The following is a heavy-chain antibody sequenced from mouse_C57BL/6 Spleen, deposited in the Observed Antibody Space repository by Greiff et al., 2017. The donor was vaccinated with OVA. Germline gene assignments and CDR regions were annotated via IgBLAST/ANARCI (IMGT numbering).Heavy chain of an antibody. J-gene: IGHJ4*01. CDR3: ARKGLLCPMDY. CDR2: INPNNGGT. V-gene: IGHV1-26*01. D-gene: IGHD1-1*02. Sequence: EVQLQQSGPELVKPGASVKISCKASGYTFTDYYMNWVKQSHGKSLEWIGDINPNNGGTSYNQKFKGKATLTVDKSSSTAYMELRSLTSEDSAVYYCARKGLLCPMDYWGQGTSVTVSS. CDR1: GYTFTDYY.